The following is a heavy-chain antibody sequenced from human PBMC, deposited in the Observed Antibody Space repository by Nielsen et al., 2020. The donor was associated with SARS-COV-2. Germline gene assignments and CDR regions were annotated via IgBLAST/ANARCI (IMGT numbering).Heavy chain of an antibody. D-gene: IGHD3-10*01. CDR1: GFTFDDYG. CDR2: ISGSGGST. CDR3: AKARGAH. J-gene: IGHJ4*02. Sequence: GESLKISCAASGFTFDDYGMSWVRQAPGKGLEWVSAISGSGGSTYYADSVKGRFTISRDNSKNTLYLQMNSLRAEDTAVYYCAKARGAHWGQGTLVTVSS. V-gene: IGHV3-23*01.